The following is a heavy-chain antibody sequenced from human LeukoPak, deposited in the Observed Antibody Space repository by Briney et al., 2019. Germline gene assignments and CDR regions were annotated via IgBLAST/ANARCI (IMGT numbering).Heavy chain of an antibody. CDR2: IDYDGTTT. J-gene: IGHJ5*02. CDR1: GFTFSIYS. Sequence: PGGSLRLSCAASGFTFSIYSMNWVRQAPGKGLVWVSRIDYDGTTTTYADSVKGRFTISRDNAKNTLYLQMNSLRAEDTAVYYCTHLGWFDPWGQGTLVTVSS. CDR3: THLGWFDP. V-gene: IGHV3-74*01.